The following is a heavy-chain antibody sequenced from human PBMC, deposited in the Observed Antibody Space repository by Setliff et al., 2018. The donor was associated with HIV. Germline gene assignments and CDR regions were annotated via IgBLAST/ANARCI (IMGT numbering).Heavy chain of an antibody. CDR3: ATLNFPLNWFDP. V-gene: IGHV4-39*01. CDR1: GGSISSSSYY. CDR2: ISYSGST. Sequence: PSETLSLTCTVSGGSISSSSYYWAWIRQPPGKGLEWIATISYSGSTHYNLALMSRVTISMDTSRNQFSVKLSSVTAADTAIYYCATLNFPLNWFDPWGQGTPVTVSS. J-gene: IGHJ5*02.